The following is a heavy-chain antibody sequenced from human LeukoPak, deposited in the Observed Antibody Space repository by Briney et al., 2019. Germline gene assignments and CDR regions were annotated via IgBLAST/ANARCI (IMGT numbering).Heavy chain of an antibody. V-gene: IGHV3-73*01. D-gene: IGHD3-10*01. Sequence: GGSLRLSCAASGFTFSGSALHWVRQASGKGLEWVGRIRSTANGYATAYAASVKGRLTISRDDSKNTAYLQMDSLKTEDTAVYYCTGNYYGSGSYADFDCWGQGTLVTVSS. CDR2: IRSTANGYAT. CDR3: TGNYYGSGSYADFDC. J-gene: IGHJ4*02. CDR1: GFTFSGSA.